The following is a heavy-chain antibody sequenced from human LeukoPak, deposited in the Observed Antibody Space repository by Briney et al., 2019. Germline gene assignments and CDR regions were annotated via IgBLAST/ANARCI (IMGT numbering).Heavy chain of an antibody. J-gene: IGHJ5*02. D-gene: IGHD2-2*02. CDR1: GYTFTGYY. CDR2: INPNSGGT. CDR3: ARDFCSSTSCYIHNWFDP. V-gene: IGHV1-2*02. Sequence: SVKVSCKASGYTFTGYYMHWVRQAPGQGLEWMGWINPNSGGTNYAQKFQGRVTMTRDTSISTAYMELSRLRSDDTAVYYCARDFCSSTSCYIHNWFDPWGQGTLVTVSS.